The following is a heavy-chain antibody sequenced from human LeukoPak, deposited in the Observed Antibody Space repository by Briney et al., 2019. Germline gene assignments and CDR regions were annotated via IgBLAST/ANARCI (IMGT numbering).Heavy chain of an antibody. CDR1: GLTFSSYS. D-gene: IGHD4-17*01. Sequence: GGSLRLSCEASGLTFSSYSMNWGRQAPGKGLEWVSSISSSSSYIYYADSVKGRFTISRDNAKNTLYLQMNSLRAEDTAVYYCARESRSGDYPYYYYYMDVWGKGTTVTVSS. V-gene: IGHV3-21*04. J-gene: IGHJ6*03. CDR2: ISSSSSYI. CDR3: ARESRSGDYPYYYYYMDV.